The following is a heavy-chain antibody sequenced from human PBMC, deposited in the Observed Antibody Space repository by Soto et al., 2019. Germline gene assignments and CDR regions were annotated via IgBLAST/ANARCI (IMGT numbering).Heavy chain of an antibody. D-gene: IGHD3-10*01. CDR1: GYTFTSFA. J-gene: IGHJ6*03. CDR2: INASNGNT. CDR3: ASTMVRGGHYYYYYMDV. Sequence: ASVKVSCKASGYTFTSFAMHWVRQAPGQRLEWMGWINASNGNTNYSQKFQGRVTMTRDTSMSTAYMELSSLRSEGTAVYYCASTMVRGGHYYYYYMDVWGKGTTVTVSS. V-gene: IGHV1-3*01.